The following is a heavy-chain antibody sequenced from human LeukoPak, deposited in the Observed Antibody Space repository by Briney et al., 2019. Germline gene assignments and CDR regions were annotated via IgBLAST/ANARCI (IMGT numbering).Heavy chain of an antibody. CDR2: ISYDGSNK. J-gene: IGHJ4*02. V-gene: IGHV3-30-3*01. D-gene: IGHD2/OR15-2a*01. Sequence: PGRSLRLSCAASGFTFSSYAMHWVRQAPGKGLEWVAVISYDGSNKYYADSVKGRFSIPRDNSKNTLYLQMNSLRAEDTAVYYCAREATTLFFDYWGQGTLVTVSS. CDR3: AREATTLFFDY. CDR1: GFTFSSYA.